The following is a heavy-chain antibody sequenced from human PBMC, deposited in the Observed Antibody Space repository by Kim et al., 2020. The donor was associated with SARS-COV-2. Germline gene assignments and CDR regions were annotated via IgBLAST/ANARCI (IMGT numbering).Heavy chain of an antibody. D-gene: IGHD2-2*01. Sequence: SETLSLTCAVYGGSFSGYYWSWIRQPPGKGLEWIGEINHSGSTNYNPSLKSRVTISVDTSKNQFSLKLSSVTAADTAVYYCARAHQKSSRTSFGYWGQGT. CDR1: GGSFSGYY. CDR3: ARAHQKSSRTSFGY. CDR2: INHSGST. J-gene: IGHJ4*02. V-gene: IGHV4-34*01.